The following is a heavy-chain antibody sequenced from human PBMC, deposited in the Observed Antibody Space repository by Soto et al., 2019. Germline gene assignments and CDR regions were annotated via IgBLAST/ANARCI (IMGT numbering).Heavy chain of an antibody. V-gene: IGHV3-13*01. D-gene: IGHD4-4*01. CDR3: ALIRTTVTTNYYYGMDV. Sequence: GGSLRLSCAASGFTFSSYDMHWVRQATGKGLEWVSAIGTAGDTYYPGSVKGRFTISRENAKNSLYLQMNSLRAGDTAVYYCALIRTTVTTNYYYGMDVWGQGTTVTVSS. J-gene: IGHJ6*02. CDR2: IGTAGDT. CDR1: GFTFSSYD.